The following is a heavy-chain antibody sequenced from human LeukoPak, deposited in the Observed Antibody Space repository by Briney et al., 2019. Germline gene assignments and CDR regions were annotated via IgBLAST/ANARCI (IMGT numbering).Heavy chain of an antibody. J-gene: IGHJ3*01. D-gene: IGHD2/OR15-2a*01. CDR2: IYYGGST. CDR3: AKAGARYSNSTGLYAFDV. Sequence: SETLSLTCTVSGDSVSSTGYDWGWIRQPPGKGLEWIGTIYYGGSTYYNASLKSRVTMSEDTSRNQFSLRLSSVNAADTAVYYCAKAGARYSNSTGLYAFDVWGQGTMVTVSS. CDR1: GDSVSSTGYD. V-gene: IGHV4-39*01.